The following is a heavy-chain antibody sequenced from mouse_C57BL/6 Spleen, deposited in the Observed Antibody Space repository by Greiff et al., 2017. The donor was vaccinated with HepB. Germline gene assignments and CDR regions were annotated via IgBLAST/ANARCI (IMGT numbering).Heavy chain of an antibody. D-gene: IGHD3-2*02. V-gene: IGHV1-61*01. J-gene: IGHJ4*01. CDR3: ARDSSGYYAMDY. CDR2: IYPSDSET. CDR1: GYTFTSYW. Sequence: QVHVKQPGAELVRPGSSVKLSCKASGYTFTSYWMDWVKQRPGQGLEWIGNIYPSDSETHYNQKFKDKATLTVDKSSSTAYMQLSSLTSEDSAVYYCARDSSGYYAMDYWGQGTSVTVSS.